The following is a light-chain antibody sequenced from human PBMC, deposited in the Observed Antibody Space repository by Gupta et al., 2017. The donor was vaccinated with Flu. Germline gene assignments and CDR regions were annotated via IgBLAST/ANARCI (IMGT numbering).Light chain of an antibody. J-gene: IGKJ4*01. CDR2: AAS. CDR3: QKYNSAPPA. V-gene: IGKV1-27*01. Sequence: QDIGSYVAWYQQKSGKTPKLLIYAASSLQSGVPPRFAASGSGAVFTLTIISLQPEDVATYYCQKYNSAPPAFGGGTKVEIK. CDR1: QDIGSY.